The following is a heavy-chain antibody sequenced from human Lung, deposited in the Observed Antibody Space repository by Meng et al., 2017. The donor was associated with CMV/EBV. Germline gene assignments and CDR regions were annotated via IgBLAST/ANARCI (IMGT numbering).Heavy chain of an antibody. CDR2: IYWNDDK. CDR3: AHARYSSFYYFNY. CDR1: GFSLSISRLA. D-gene: IGHD6-13*01. Sequence: SGHTLAXPPQTLTLTCTFSGFSLSISRLAVGWTRQPPGKALECLGIIYWNDDKRYSPSLKSRLTITKDSSKNQVVLTMTNMDPADTATYYCAHARYSSFYYFNYWGQGTLVTVSS. V-gene: IGHV2-5*01. J-gene: IGHJ4*02.